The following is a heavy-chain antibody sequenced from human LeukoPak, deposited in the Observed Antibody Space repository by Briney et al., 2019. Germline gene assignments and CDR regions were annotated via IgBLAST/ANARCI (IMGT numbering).Heavy chain of an antibody. Sequence: SETLSLTCTVSGGSISSGGYYWSWIRQPPGKGLEWIGYIYDSGSTNYNPSLKSRVTISVDTSKNQFSLRLSSVTAADTAVYYCAGKYGRPSCFDYWGQGTLVTVSS. CDR2: IYDSGST. J-gene: IGHJ4*02. V-gene: IGHV4-61*08. CDR3: AGKYGRPSCFDY. CDR1: GGSISSGGYY. D-gene: IGHD2-2*01.